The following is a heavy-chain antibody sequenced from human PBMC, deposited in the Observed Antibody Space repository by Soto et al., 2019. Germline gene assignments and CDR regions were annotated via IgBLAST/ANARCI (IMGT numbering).Heavy chain of an antibody. D-gene: IGHD2-15*01. Sequence: QVQLVESGGGVVQPGRSLRLSCAASGFTFSSYGMHWVRQAPGKGLEWVAVISYDGSNKYYADSVKGRFTISRDNSKKSLYLQMNSLRAEDRAVYYCARNRRVYCSGGSCTALDYWGQGTLVTVSS. CDR1: GFTFSSYG. CDR2: ISYDGSNK. J-gene: IGHJ4*02. CDR3: ARNRRVYCSGGSCTALDY. V-gene: IGHV3-30*03.